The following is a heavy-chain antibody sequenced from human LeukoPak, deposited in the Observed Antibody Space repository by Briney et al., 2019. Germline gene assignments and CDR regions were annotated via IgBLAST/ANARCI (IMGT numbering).Heavy chain of an antibody. D-gene: IGHD5-12*01. V-gene: IGHV4-34*01. CDR1: GGSFSGYY. CDR3: AGRRIVATSRHFDY. CDR2: INHSGST. J-gene: IGHJ4*02. Sequence: SETLSLTCAVSGGSFSGYYWSWIRQPPGKGLEWIGEINHSGSTNYNPSLKSRVTISVDTSKNQFSLKLSSVTAADTAVYYCAGRRIVATSRHFDYWGQGTLVTVSS.